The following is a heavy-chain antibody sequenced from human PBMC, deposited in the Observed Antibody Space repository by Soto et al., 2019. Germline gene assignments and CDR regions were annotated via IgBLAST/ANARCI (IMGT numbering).Heavy chain of an antibody. CDR1: GFTFGSYS. Sequence: PGGSLKLSCAASGFTFGSYSVNWVRQAPGRGLEWVSSISSSSSYIYYADSVKGRFTISRDTAKNSLYLQMDSLRAEDTAVYYCAREALYCGGDCYTPDYWGQGTLVTVSS. D-gene: IGHD2-21*02. CDR3: AREALYCGGDCYTPDY. V-gene: IGHV3-21*01. J-gene: IGHJ4*02. CDR2: ISSSSSYI.